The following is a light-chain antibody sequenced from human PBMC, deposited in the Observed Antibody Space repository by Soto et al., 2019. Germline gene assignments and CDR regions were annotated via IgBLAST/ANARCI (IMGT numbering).Light chain of an antibody. V-gene: IGKV1-39*01. CDR2: AAS. J-gene: IGKJ3*01. CDR1: QRIDNY. Sequence: IQMTQSPSSLSASVGDRVTITCRASQRIDNYLTWYHQNPGKAPKLLIYAASNLQSGVPSRFSGSGSGTDFTLTISNLQPEDFATYYCQQTYSTPFTFGPGTKVDIK. CDR3: QQTYSTPFT.